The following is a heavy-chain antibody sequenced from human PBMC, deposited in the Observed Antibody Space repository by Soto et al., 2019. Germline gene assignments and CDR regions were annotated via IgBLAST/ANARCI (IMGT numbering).Heavy chain of an antibody. V-gene: IGHV1-46*01. Sequence: SAKISCKASGYTLTSYYMHWLRQTLGQGLEWMGIINPSGGSTSYAQKFQGRVTMTRDTSTSTVYMELSSLRSEDTAVYYCARDRGGTAMGNFDYWGQGTLVTVSS. CDR1: GYTLTSYY. CDR3: ARDRGGTAMGNFDY. CDR2: INPSGGST. D-gene: IGHD5-18*01. J-gene: IGHJ4*02.